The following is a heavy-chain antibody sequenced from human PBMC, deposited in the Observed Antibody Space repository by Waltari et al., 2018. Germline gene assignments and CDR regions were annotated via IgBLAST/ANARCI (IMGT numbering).Heavy chain of an antibody. CDR2: IDYSGRT. Sequence: QLQLQESGPGLVKPSETLSLTCTVSGGSISSSSYYWGWLRQPPGKGLEWIGSIDYSGRTDYSPSLKSRVTISVDTAKNQFSLKLSSVTAADTAVDYCARLVGATSWFDPWGQGTLGTVSS. D-gene: IGHD1-26*01. V-gene: IGHV4-39*01. J-gene: IGHJ5*02. CDR3: ARLVGATSWFDP. CDR1: GGSISSSSYY.